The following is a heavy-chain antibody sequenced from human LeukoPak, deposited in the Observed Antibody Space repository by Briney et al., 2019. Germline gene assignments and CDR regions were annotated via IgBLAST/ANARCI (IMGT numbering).Heavy chain of an antibody. V-gene: IGHV3-7*01. CDR2: IKQDGSEK. J-gene: IGHJ4*02. Sequence: GGSLRLSCAASGFTFSSYWISWVRQAPGKGLEWVANIKQDGSEKYYVDSVKGRFTISRDNAKDSLYLQINSLRAEDTAVYYCAVYGSGSYFDYWGQGTLVTVSS. CDR1: GFTFSSYW. D-gene: IGHD3-10*01. CDR3: AVYGSGSYFDY.